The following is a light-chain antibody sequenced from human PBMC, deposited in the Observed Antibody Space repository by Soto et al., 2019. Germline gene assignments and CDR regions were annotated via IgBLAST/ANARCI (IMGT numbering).Light chain of an antibody. CDR2: DAS. V-gene: IGKV3-20*01. J-gene: IGKJ5*01. CDR1: QNINNNY. CDR3: QQHGISHIT. Sequence: VLTQSPGTLSLSPGGRATLSFRASQNINNNYLAWYQRKPGQAPRLLIYDASLRATGVPDRFSGSGSGTDFTLTITRLEPDDSAVYYCQQHGISHITFGQGTRLEIK.